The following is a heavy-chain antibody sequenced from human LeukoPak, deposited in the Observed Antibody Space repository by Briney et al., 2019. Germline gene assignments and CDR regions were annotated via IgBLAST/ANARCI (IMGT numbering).Heavy chain of an antibody. CDR2: INPSGGST. Sequence: ASVKVSCKASGGTFSSYGISWVRQAPGQGLEWMGIINPSGGSTSYAQKFQGRVTMTRDMSTSTVYMELSSLRSEDTAVYYCAREGLLSDAFDIWGQGTMVTVSS. D-gene: IGHD3-10*01. J-gene: IGHJ3*02. V-gene: IGHV1-46*01. CDR1: GGTFSSYG. CDR3: AREGLLSDAFDI.